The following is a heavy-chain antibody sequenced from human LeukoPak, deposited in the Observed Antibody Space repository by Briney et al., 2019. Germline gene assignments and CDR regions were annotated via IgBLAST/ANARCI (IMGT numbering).Heavy chain of an antibody. CDR2: ISSSSSYI. CDR3: ARGPIYDSSGYYYVGYFDY. V-gene: IGHV3-21*04. CDR1: GLTFSSYS. D-gene: IGHD3-22*01. Sequence: GGSLRLSCAASGLTFSSYSMNWVRQAPGKGLEWVSSISSSSSYIYYADSVKGRFTISRDNAKNSLYLQMNSLRAEDTAVYYCARGPIYDSSGYYYVGYFDYWGQGTLVTVSS. J-gene: IGHJ4*02.